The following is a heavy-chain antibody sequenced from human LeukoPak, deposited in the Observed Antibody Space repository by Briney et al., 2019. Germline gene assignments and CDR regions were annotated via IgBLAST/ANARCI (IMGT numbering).Heavy chain of an antibody. CDR3: AKDRGSRNDLLTGRPRASIDFDY. CDR1: GFTFSSYG. J-gene: IGHJ4*02. Sequence: PGGSLRLSCAASGFTFSSYGMHWVRQAPGKGLEWVAFIRYDGSIKHYGDAVKGRFTISRDNSKNTLYLQINSLRTEDTAVYYCAKDRGSRNDLLTGRPRASIDFDYWGQGTLVTVSS. CDR2: IRYDGSIK. V-gene: IGHV3-30*02. D-gene: IGHD3-9*01.